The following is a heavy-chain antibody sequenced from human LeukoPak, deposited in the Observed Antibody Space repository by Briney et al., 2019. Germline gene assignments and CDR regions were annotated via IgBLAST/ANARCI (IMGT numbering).Heavy chain of an antibody. CDR3: ARDSSSWYSY. J-gene: IGHJ4*02. CDR2: IKQDASEK. CDR1: GFTFSNFW. Sequence: GGSLRLSCAASGFTFSNFWMSWVRQAPGKGLEWVANIKQDASEKYYVDSVKGRFSISRDNAKNSLYLRMNSLRAEDTAVYYCARDSSSWYSYWGRGTLVTVSS. D-gene: IGHD6-13*01. V-gene: IGHV3-7*01.